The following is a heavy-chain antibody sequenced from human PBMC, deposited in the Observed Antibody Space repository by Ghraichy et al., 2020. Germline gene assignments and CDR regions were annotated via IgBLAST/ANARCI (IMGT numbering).Heavy chain of an antibody. V-gene: IGHV3-43*01. D-gene: IGHD3-3*01. CDR1: GFTFDDYT. J-gene: IGHJ5*02. CDR2: ISWDGGST. Sequence: GGSLRLSCAASGFTFDDYTMHWVRQAPGKGLEWVSLISWDGGSTYYADSVKGRFTISRDNSKNSLYLQMNSLRTEDTALYYCAKGRMAIWSGYYTGTKDWFDPWGQGILVTVSS. CDR3: AKGRMAIWSGYYTGTKDWFDP.